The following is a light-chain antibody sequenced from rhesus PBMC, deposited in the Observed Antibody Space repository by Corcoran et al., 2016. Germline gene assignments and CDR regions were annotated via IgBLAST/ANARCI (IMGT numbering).Light chain of an antibody. CDR3: QQRNTFPFT. V-gene: IGKV1-38*01. Sequence: DIQLTQSPSSLSASVGDRVTITCRASQGISSYLAWYQQKSGKAPKLLIFDASSLQSGVPSRFSGSGSGIKFPPTCSRLQPEDFATYYCQQRNTFPFTFGPGTKLDIK. CDR2: DAS. CDR1: QGISSY. J-gene: IGKJ3*01.